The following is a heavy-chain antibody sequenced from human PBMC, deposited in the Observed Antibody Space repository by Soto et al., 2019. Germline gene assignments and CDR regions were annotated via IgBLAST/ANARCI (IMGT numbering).Heavy chain of an antibody. CDR3: ARGQIVMLN. Sequence: SETLSLTCAVFGGSISSDTYYWSWIRQYPVRGLEWIGYISHNAVTWYNPSLQSRVNISIDKSANHFSLTLKSVTAADTAVYYCARGQIVMLNWGQGTLVNVSS. V-gene: IGHV4-31*11. J-gene: IGHJ4*02. D-gene: IGHD3-16*01. CDR1: GGSISSDTYY. CDR2: ISHNAVT.